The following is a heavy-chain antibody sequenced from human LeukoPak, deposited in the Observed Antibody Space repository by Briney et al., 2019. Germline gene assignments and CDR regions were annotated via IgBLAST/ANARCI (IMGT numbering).Heavy chain of an antibody. V-gene: IGHV4-39*07. CDR2: IYYSGST. Sequence: PSEALSLTCTVSGGSISSSSYYWGWIRQPPGKGLEWIGSIYYSGSTYYNPSLKSRVTISVDTSKNQFSLKLSSVTAADTAVYYCARAESGAAASIDYWGQGTLVTVSS. D-gene: IGHD6-13*01. CDR3: ARAESGAAASIDY. CDR1: GGSISSSSYY. J-gene: IGHJ4*02.